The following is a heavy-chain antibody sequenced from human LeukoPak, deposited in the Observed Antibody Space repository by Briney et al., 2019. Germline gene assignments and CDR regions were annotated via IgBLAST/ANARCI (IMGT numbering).Heavy chain of an antibody. CDR2: ISAYNGNT. J-gene: IGHJ4*02. Sequence: GASVKVSCKVSGYTLTELSMHWVRQAPGKGLEWMGWISAYNGNTNYAQKLQGRVTMTTDTSTSTAYMELRSLRSDDTAMYYCARGDYYDSSGQDYWGQGTLVTVSS. D-gene: IGHD3-22*01. CDR1: GYTLTELS. CDR3: ARGDYYDSSGQDY. V-gene: IGHV1-18*01.